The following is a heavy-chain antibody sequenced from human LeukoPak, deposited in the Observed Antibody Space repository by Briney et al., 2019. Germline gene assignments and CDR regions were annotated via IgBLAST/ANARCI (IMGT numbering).Heavy chain of an antibody. J-gene: IGHJ4*02. CDR3: ARDPLWFGESHFDY. V-gene: IGHV1-2*02. D-gene: IGHD3-10*01. Sequence: ASVKVSCKASGYTFTGYYMHWVRQAPGQGLEWMGWINPNSGGTNYAQKFQGRVTMTRDTSISTVYMELSRLRSDDTAVYYCARDPLWFGESHFDYWGQGTLVTVSS. CDR1: GYTFTGYY. CDR2: INPNSGGT.